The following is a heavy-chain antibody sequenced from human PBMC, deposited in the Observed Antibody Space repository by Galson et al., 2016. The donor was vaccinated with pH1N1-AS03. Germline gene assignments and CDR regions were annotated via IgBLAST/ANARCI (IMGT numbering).Heavy chain of an antibody. V-gene: IGHV1-69*04. Sequence: SVKVSCKASGGTFSTNGFTWVRQAPGQGLEWMGRIIPMLGRGNYAQKFQGRVTIIADISTSTTYMELSNLTSEGTAIYYCARERDSSSSSIFVYWGQGTQVTVSS. CDR1: GGTFSTNG. CDR2: IIPMLGRG. D-gene: IGHD6-6*01. J-gene: IGHJ4*02. CDR3: ARERDSSSSSIFVY.